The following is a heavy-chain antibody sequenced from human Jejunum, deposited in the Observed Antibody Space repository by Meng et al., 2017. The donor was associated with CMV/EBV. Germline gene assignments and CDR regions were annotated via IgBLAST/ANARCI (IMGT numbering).Heavy chain of an antibody. V-gene: IGHV3-7*01. J-gene: IGHJ4*02. CDR1: FSFSSYG. D-gene: IGHD3-9*01. Sequence: FSFSSYGMSWVRQAPGKGLEWVANINEDGSEKYYVDSVRGRFTISRDKAKNSLYLQMNSLRAEDTAVYYCARYYDVSTGYLHYFDYWGQGTLVTVSS. CDR3: ARYYDVSTGYLHYFDY. CDR2: INEDGSEK.